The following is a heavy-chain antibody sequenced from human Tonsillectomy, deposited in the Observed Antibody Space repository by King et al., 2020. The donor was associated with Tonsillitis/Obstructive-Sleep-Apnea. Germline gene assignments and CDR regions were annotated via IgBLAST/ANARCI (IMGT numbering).Heavy chain of an antibody. CDR3: ARTAHPAVEPPAPYHDAFDI. CDR1: GYTFTSYY. V-gene: IGHV1-46*01. J-gene: IGHJ3*02. CDR2: INPSGGST. D-gene: IGHD2-2*01. Sequence: QEQLVQSGAEVKKPGASVKVSCKASGYTFTSYYVHWVRQAPGQGLEWMGIINPSGGSTVYAQMFQDRVSMTRDTSTSTVYMELSSLTSDDTAVYYCARTAHPAVEPPAPYHDAFDIWGQGTMVAVSS.